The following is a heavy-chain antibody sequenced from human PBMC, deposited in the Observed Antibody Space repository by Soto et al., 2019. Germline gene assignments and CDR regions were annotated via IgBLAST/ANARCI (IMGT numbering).Heavy chain of an antibody. J-gene: IGHJ6*02. CDR1: GDSVSSSYYY. V-gene: IGHV4-30-4*08. CDR2: IYYSGST. D-gene: IGHD3-9*01. CDR3: ARDRADFDWSLRGYYYYGMDV. Sequence: PSEILSLTCTVSGDSVSSSYYYWGWIRQPPGKGLEWIGYIYYSGSTYYNPSLKSRVTISVDTSKNQFSLKLSSVTAADTAVYYCARDRADFDWSLRGYYYYGMDVWGQGTTVNVSS.